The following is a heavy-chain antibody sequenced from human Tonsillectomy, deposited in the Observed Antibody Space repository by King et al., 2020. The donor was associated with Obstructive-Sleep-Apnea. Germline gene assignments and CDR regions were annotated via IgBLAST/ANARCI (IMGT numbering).Heavy chain of an antibody. Sequence: VQLQESGPGLVMPSQTLSLTCTVSDDSISSRDYYWGWIRQHPGKGLEWIGCISHRGGPYYNPSLKSRLTISLETSQKQFFLKLSSVTAADTAVYYCSRSTEYSNYEAYWGQGILVTVSS. CDR2: ISHRGGP. J-gene: IGHJ4*02. V-gene: IGHV4-31*03. CDR1: DDSISSRDYY. D-gene: IGHD4-11*01. CDR3: SRSTEYSNYEAY.